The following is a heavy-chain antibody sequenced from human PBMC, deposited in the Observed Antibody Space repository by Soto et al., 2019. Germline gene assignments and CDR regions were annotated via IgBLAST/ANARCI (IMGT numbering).Heavy chain of an antibody. V-gene: IGHV5-10-1*03. Sequence: EVQLVQSGAEVKKPGESLRISCKGSGYSFTSYWISWVRQMPGKGLEWMGRIDPSDSYTNYSPSFQGHVTISADKSISTAYLQWSSLKASDTAMYYCARREDSGYDYKRDYYYYYGMDVWGQGTTVTVSS. J-gene: IGHJ6*02. CDR1: GYSFTSYW. CDR2: IDPSDSYT. CDR3: ARREDSGYDYKRDYYYYYGMDV. D-gene: IGHD5-12*01.